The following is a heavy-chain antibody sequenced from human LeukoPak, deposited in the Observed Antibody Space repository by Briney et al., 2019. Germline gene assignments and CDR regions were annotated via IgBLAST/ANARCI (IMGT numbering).Heavy chain of an antibody. J-gene: IGHJ6*03. V-gene: IGHV1-69*02. CDR1: GGTFSSYT. CDR2: IIPILGIA. D-gene: IGHD1-7*01. CDR3: AVSAGNYSPDYYYYYMDV. Sequence: APVKVSCKASGGTFSSYTISWVRQAPGQGLEWMGRIIPILGIANYAQKFQGRVTITADKSTSTAYMELSSLRSEDTAVYYCAVSAGNYSPDYYYYYMDVWGKGTTVTVSS.